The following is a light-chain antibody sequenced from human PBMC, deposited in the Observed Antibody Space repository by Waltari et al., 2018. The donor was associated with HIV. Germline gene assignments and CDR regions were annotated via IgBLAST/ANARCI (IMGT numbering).Light chain of an antibody. CDR1: QSVLYSSNNKNY. CDR3: QQYYSTPPYS. J-gene: IGKJ2*03. V-gene: IGKV4-1*01. Sequence: DIVLPQSPDSLAVSLGERATLNCKSSQSVLYSSNNKNYLAWYQQKPGQPPKLLIYWASTRESGVPDRFSGSGSGTDFTLTISSLQAEDVAVYYCQQYYSTPPYSFGQGTKLEI. CDR2: WAS.